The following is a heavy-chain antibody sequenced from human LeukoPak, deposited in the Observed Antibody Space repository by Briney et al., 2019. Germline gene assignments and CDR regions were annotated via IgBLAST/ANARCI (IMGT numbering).Heavy chain of an antibody. V-gene: IGHV4-4*07. CDR3: ARDGGYYYYYYMDV. CDR2: IYTSGST. Sequence: SETLSLTCTVSGGSISSYYWSWIRQPAGKGLEWIGRIYTSGSTNYNPSLKSRVTMSVDTSKNQSSLKLSSVTAADTAVYYCARDGGYYYYYYMDVWGKGTTVTVSS. CDR1: GGSISSYY. J-gene: IGHJ6*03.